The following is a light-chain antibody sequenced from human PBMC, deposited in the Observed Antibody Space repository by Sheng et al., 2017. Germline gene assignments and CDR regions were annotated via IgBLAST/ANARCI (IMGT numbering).Light chain of an antibody. Sequence: SYELTQPPSVSVSPGQTATITCSGDKLGNQYTYWYQQKPDQSPVMVIYHDNKRPSGIPERFSGSTSGNTATLTISGTQAMDEADYYCQSWDSLTVVTFGGGTKLTVL. CDR2: HDN. V-gene: IGLV3-1*01. J-gene: IGLJ2*01. CDR1: KLGNQY. CDR3: QSWDSLTVVT.